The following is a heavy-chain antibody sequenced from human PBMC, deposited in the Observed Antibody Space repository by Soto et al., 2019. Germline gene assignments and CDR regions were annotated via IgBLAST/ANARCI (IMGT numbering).Heavy chain of an antibody. V-gene: IGHV4-34*01. J-gene: IGHJ6*02. CDR2: INHSGST. CDR1: GGSFSGYY. Sequence: SETLSLTCAVYGGSFSGYYWSWIRQPPGKGLEWIGEINHSGSTNYNPSLKSRVTISVDTSKNQFSLKLSSVTAADTAVYYCARGLLTQLTTVTGGDYYYYGMDVWGQGTTVTVS. D-gene: IGHD4-17*01. CDR3: ARGLLTQLTTVTGGDYYYYGMDV.